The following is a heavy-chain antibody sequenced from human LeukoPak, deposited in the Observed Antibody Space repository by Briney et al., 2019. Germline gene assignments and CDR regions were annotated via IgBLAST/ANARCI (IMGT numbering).Heavy chain of an antibody. D-gene: IGHD3-22*01. CDR1: GYTFTSYG. Sequence: ASVKVSCKASGYTFTSYGISWVRQAPGQGLEWMGWISAYNDNTNYAQKLQGRVTMTTDTSTSTAYMELRSLRSDDTAVYYCARDITNDYYDSSRYYAFDYWGQGTLVTVSS. V-gene: IGHV1-18*01. CDR3: ARDITNDYYDSSRYYAFDY. CDR2: ISAYNDNT. J-gene: IGHJ4*02.